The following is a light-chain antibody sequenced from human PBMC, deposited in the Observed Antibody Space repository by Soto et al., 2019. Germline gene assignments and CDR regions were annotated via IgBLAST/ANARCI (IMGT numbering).Light chain of an antibody. J-gene: IGLJ1*01. V-gene: IGLV1-40*01. CDR3: QSYDSNLSLYV. Sequence: QSVLTRPPSVSGARGQRVTISCTGRSSNIGAGYDVHWYQQLPGTAHKLLVYGNSNRPSGFHDRFSGSKSGASASLAITGLRSEDEAAYVCQSYDSNLSLYVFGTGTKLTVL. CDR2: GNS. CDR1: SSNIGAGYD.